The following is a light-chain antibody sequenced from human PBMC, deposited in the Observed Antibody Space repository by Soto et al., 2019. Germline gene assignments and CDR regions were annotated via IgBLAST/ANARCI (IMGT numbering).Light chain of an antibody. CDR2: EVT. CDR3: CSDAGSGIYV. CDR1: SSDVGRYNF. V-gene: IGLV2-23*02. J-gene: IGLJ1*01. Sequence: QAVVTQPASVSGSPGQSITISCTGTSSDVGRYNFVSWYQQYPGKVPRVTIYEVTKRPSGVSNRFSGSKSGNTAFLTISGLQAEDEADYYCCSDAGSGIYVFGTGTKLTVL.